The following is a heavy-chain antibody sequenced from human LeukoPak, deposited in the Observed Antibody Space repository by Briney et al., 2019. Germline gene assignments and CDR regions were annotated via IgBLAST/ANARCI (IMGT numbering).Heavy chain of an antibody. D-gene: IGHD1-14*01. CDR3: ATNPITTTPNYFDY. CDR2: IYYSGST. CDR1: GGSFSGYL. V-gene: IGHV4-59*05. J-gene: IGHJ4*02. Sequence: PSETLSLTCGVSGGSFSGYLWNWVRQSPGKGLEWIGSIYYSGSTYYSPSLKSRVTISVDTSKNQFSLKLSSVTAADTAVYYCATNPITTTPNYFDYWGQGTLVTVSS.